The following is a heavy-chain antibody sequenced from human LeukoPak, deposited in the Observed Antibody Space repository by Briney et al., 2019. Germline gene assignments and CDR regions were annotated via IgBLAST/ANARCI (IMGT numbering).Heavy chain of an antibody. J-gene: IGHJ6*04. V-gene: IGHV4-30-2*01. CDR3: ARGRITDGMDV. CDR2: IYHSGST. Sequence: PSQTLSLTCAVSGGSISSGGYSWGWIRQPPGKGLEWIGYIYHSGSTYYNPSLKSRVTISVDRSKNQFSLKLSSVTAADTAVYYCARGRITDGMDVWGKGTTVTVSS. CDR1: GGSISSGGYS. D-gene: IGHD2-15*01.